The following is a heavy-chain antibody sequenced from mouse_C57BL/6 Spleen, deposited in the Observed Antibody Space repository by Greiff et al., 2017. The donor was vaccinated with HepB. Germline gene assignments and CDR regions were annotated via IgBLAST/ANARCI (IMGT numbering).Heavy chain of an antibody. CDR2: IDPSDSET. CDR1: GYTFTSYW. V-gene: IGHV1-52*01. J-gene: IGHJ2*01. D-gene: IGHD1-1*01. CDR3: ALYYYGSSLFDY. Sequence: VQLQQPGAELVRPGSSVKLSCKASGYTFTSYWMHWVKQRPIQGLEWIGNIDPSDSETHYNQKFKDKATLTVDKSSSTAYMQLSSLTSEDSAVYYCALYYYGSSLFDYWGQGTTLTVSS.